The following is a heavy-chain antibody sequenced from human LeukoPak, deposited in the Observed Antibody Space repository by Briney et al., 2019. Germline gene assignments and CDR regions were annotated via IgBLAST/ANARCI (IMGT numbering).Heavy chain of an antibody. D-gene: IGHD3-22*01. V-gene: IGHV4-39*07. CDR3: AGLVGRYSSGLYYYYFDY. J-gene: IGHJ4*02. Sequence: PSETLSLTCTVSSDSISSSSYYWGYIRQPPGEGLEWIGSIYYSGSTFYNPSLKSRVTISVDTSKNQFSLKVSSVTAADTAVYYCAGLVGRYSSGLYYYYFDYWGQGTLVTVSS. CDR1: SDSISSSSYY. CDR2: IYYSGST.